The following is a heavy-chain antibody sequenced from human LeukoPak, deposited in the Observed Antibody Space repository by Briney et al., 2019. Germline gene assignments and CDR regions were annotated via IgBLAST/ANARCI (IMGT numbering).Heavy chain of an antibody. D-gene: IGHD2-15*01. CDR2: NIPIFGTA. CDR1: GGTFSSYA. J-gene: IGHJ6*01. Sequence: SVKVSCKASGGTFSSYAISWVRQAPGQGLEWMGGNIPIFGTANYAQKFQGRVTITADESTSTAYMELSSLRSEDTAVYYCARDLGVVVVAAMVAESYYGMDVWGQGTTVTVSS. CDR3: ARDLGVVVVAAMVAESYYGMDV. V-gene: IGHV1-69*13.